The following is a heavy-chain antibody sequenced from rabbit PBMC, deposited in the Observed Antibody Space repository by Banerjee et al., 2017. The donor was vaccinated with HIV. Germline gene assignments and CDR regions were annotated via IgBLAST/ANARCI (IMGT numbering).Heavy chain of an antibody. CDR2: IYAGSSGST. CDR1: GSDISSNA. Sequence: QEQLVESGGGLVQPEGSLTLTCKASGSDISSNAMCWVRQAPGKGLELIACIYAGSSGSTYYASWAKGRFTISKTSSTTVTLQMTSLTAADTATYFCARHSSGDSGYNLWGPGTLVTVS. V-gene: IGHV1S45*01. CDR3: ARHSSGDSGYNL. J-gene: IGHJ4*01. D-gene: IGHD1-1*01.